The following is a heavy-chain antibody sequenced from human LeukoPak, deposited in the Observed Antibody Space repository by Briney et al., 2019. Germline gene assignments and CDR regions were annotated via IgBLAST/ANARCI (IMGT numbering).Heavy chain of an antibody. V-gene: IGHV3-48*03. J-gene: IGHJ4*02. Sequence: GGSLRLSCAVSGFPFSIYEMNWVRQAPGKGLEWVSNIHSSGTIKNYADSVKGRFSISRDNAKSSLYLQMNSLGVEDTAVYYCALLAVASDFDYWGQGALVTVSS. CDR1: GFPFSIYE. CDR3: ALLAVASDFDY. D-gene: IGHD6-19*01. CDR2: IHSSGTIK.